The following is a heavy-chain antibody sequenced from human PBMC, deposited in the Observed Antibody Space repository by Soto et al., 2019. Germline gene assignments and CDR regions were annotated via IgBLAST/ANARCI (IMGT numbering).Heavy chain of an antibody. CDR3: ARDRNYYYDSSGYYFYCYYYGMDV. CDR1: GYTFTSYG. V-gene: IGHV1-18*04. J-gene: IGHJ6*02. Sequence: GASVKVSFKASGYTFTSYGISWLRQAPGQGLEWMGWISAYNGNTNYAQKLQGRVTMTTDTSTSTAYMELRSLRSDDTAVYYCARDRNYYYDSSGYYFYCYYYGMDVWGQGTTVTVSS. CDR2: ISAYNGNT. D-gene: IGHD3-22*01.